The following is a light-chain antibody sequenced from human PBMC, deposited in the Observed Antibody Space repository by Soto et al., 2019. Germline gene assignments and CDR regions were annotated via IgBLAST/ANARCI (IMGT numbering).Light chain of an antibody. J-gene: IGKJ5*01. V-gene: IGKV3-11*01. CDR2: DAS. CDR3: RQRNNCPPIT. Sequence: DILLTQSPATLSSSPGDRVTITCRASQSVSSYLAWYQQKPGQAPRLLIYDASNRATGIPARLSGSGSGTDVSLLIISLEPEDFVAYYCRQRNNCPPITFGQGTRLEIK. CDR1: QSVSSY.